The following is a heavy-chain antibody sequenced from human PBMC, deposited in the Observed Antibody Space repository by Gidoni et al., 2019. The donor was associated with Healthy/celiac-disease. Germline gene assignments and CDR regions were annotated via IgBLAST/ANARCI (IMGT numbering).Heavy chain of an antibody. J-gene: IGHJ4*02. V-gene: IGHV4-59*01. D-gene: IGHD1-1*01. CDR3: ARGGRWLQLENFDY. CDR2: IYYSGST. CDR1: GGSISSYY. Sequence: QVQLQESGPGLVKPSEPLSLTCTVSGGSISSYYWRWIRQPPGKGLEWIGYIYYSGSTNYNPSLKSRVTISVDTSKNQFSLKLSSVTAADTAVYYCARGGRWLQLENFDYWGQGTLVTVSS.